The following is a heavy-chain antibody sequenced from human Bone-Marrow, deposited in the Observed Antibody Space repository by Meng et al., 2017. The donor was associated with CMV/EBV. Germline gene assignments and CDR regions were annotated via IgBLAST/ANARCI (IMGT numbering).Heavy chain of an antibody. D-gene: IGHD3-3*02. Sequence: SVKVSCKASGGTFSNYAISWVRQAPGEGLEWMGGIIPILGTENYAQKFQGRVTITTDESTSTAYMELSSLRSEDTAVYYCVANTHYGMYVWGQGTTVTVSS. CDR1: GGTFSNYA. V-gene: IGHV1-69*05. J-gene: IGHJ6*02. CDR2: IIPILGTE. CDR3: VANTHYGMYV.